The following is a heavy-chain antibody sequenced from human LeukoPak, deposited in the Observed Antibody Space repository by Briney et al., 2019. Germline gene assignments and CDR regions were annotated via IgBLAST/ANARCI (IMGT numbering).Heavy chain of an antibody. V-gene: IGHV3-21*01. CDR2: ISSSSSYI. D-gene: IGHD6-19*01. CDR1: GFTFSSYS. J-gene: IGHJ4*02. CDR3: ASGEWLVDY. Sequence: PGGSLRLSCAASGFTFSSYSMNWVRQAPGKGLEWVSSISSSSSYIYHADSVKGRFTISRDNAKNSLYLQMNSLRAEDTAVYYCASGEWLVDYWGQGTLVTVSS.